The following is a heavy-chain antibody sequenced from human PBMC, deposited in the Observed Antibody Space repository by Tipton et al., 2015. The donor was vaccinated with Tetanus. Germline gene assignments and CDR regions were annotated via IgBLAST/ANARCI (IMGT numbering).Heavy chain of an antibody. V-gene: IGHV4-34*01. CDR3: ARGRQRLVPAGFDL. J-gene: IGHJ5*02. CDR1: GGSFSGHY. D-gene: IGHD6-13*01. Sequence: TLSLTCAVSGGSFSGHYWSWIRQPPGEGLEWIGEINPSGGASYNPSLRSRVTMSVDTSKNQFSLKLTSVTVADTAVYYCARGRQRLVPAGFDLWGQGTLVTVSS. CDR2: INPSGGA.